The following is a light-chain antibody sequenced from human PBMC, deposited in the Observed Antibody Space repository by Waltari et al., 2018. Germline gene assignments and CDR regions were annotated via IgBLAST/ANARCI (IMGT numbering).Light chain of an antibody. Sequence: TQSPATLSVSLGERVTPTCRASESISINLAWYQQKPGQTPRLISHGASKRATGVPARFAGSGSRTEFTLIISSLQSEDIAVYYCHQYNNRPPYTFGQGTKLEIK. CDR3: HQYNNRPPYT. J-gene: IGKJ2*01. CDR2: GAS. CDR1: ESISIN. V-gene: IGKV3-15*01.